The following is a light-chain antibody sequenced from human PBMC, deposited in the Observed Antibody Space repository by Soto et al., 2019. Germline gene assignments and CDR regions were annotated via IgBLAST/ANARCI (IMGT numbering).Light chain of an antibody. Sequence: EIVLTQSPGTLSLSPGERATLSCRASQSVSSSYVAWYQQKPGQAPRLLIYGASSRATGIPDRFSGSGSGTDFTLTISRLEPEDCAVYYCQQYGRSPRTFGHGTKVETK. CDR1: QSVSSSY. CDR2: GAS. V-gene: IGKV3-20*01. CDR3: QQYGRSPRT. J-gene: IGKJ1*01.